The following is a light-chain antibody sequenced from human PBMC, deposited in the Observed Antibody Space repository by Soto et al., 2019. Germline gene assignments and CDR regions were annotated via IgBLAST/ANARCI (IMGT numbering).Light chain of an antibody. CDR3: QHYGSPLT. CDR1: QSVRSSY. CDR2: GAS. Sequence: EIVLTQSPGTLSLSPGGRATLSCRASQSVRSSYLAWYQQRPAQAPRLLIFGASFRATGIPDRFSGSGSGTDFTLTISRLEPEDFAVYYCQHYGSPLTFGGGTKVDIK. V-gene: IGKV3-20*01. J-gene: IGKJ4*01.